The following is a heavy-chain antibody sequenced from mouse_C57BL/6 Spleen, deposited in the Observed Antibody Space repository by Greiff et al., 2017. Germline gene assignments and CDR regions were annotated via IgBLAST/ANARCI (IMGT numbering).Heavy chain of an antibody. V-gene: IGHV5-17*01. D-gene: IGHD2-2*01. Sequence: EVQVVESGGGLVKPGGSLKLSCAASGFTFSDYGMHWVRQAPEQGLEWVAYISSGSSTIYYADTVQGRFTISRDNAKDTLFLQMTIQRSEDTAMYYCSKDFYGYGMDYWCQRTSVTVSS. CDR1: GFTFSDYG. CDR2: ISSGSSTI. CDR3: SKDFYGYGMDY. J-gene: IGHJ4*01.